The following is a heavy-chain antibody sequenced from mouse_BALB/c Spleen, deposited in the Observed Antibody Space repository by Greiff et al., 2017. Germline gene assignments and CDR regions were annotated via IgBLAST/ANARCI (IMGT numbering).Heavy chain of an antibody. D-gene: IGHD1-1*01. Sequence: VQLQQSGAELVRPGVSVKISCKGSGYTFTDYAMHWVKQSHAKSLEWIGVISTYYGDASYNQKFKGKATMTVDKSSSTAYMELARLTSEDSAIYYCAITDAMDYWGQGTSVTVSS. CDR1: GYTFTDYA. V-gene: IGHV1S137*01. CDR3: AITDAMDY. J-gene: IGHJ4*01. CDR2: ISTYYGDA.